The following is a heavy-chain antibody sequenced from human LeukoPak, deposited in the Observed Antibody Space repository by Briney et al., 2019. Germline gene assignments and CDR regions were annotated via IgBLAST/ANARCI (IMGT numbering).Heavy chain of an antibody. D-gene: IGHD3-10*01. Sequence: ASVKVSCKASGYTFTNYGVSWVRQAPGQGLEWMGWVSAYNGNTNYAQKLQGRVTMTTDTSTSTAYMELRSLRSDDTAVYYCARAYGTCITMVRGVICGNFWFDPWGQGTLVTVSS. V-gene: IGHV1-18*01. CDR1: GYTFTNYG. CDR3: ARAYGTCITMVRGVICGNFWFDP. J-gene: IGHJ5*02. CDR2: VSAYNGNT.